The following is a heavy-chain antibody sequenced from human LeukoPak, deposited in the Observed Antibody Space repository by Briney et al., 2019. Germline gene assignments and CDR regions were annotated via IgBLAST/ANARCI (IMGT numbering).Heavy chain of an antibody. CDR2: IYHSGGP. J-gene: IGHJ5*02. CDR3: AKAGTTGIHHWFDP. D-gene: IGHD1-1*01. V-gene: IGHV4-38-2*01. Sequence: SETLFLTCVVSGYSISNDYYWGWIRQPPGKGLEWIGNIYHSGGPYYNPSLKSRVTILVDTSKNQFSLKLSSVTAADTAVYYCAKAGTTGIHHWFDPWGQGNLVTVSS. CDR1: GYSISNDYY.